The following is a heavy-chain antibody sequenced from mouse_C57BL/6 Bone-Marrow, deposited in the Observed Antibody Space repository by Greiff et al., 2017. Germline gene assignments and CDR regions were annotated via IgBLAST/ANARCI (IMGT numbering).Heavy chain of an antibody. Sequence: VQLKQSGAELVRPGASVKLSCTASGFNIKDAYMHWVKQRPEQGLEWIGWIDPENGDPEYASKFQGKAPITADPSSNTAYLQLSSLTSEDTAVYYCTRWLLLDDWGQGTTLTVSS. CDR1: GFNIKDAY. J-gene: IGHJ2*01. CDR2: IDPENGDP. V-gene: IGHV14-4*01. CDR3: TRWLLLDD. D-gene: IGHD2-3*01.